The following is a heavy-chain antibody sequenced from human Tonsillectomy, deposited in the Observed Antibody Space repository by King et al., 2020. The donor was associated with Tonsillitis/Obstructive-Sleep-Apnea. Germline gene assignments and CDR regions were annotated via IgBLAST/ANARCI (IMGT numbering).Heavy chain of an antibody. CDR3: AHSDYDFWSGSPGAFDI. CDR1: GFSLSTSGVG. J-gene: IGHJ3*02. V-gene: IGHV2-5*02. Sequence: TLQESGPTLVKPPQTLTLTCTFSGFSLSTSGVGVGWIRQPPGEALDWLALIYWDDETRYSPSLKSKLTITKDTSKNQVVLTMTNMDPVDTATYYCAHSDYDFWSGSPGAFDIWGQGTMVTVSS. D-gene: IGHD3-3*01. CDR2: IYWDDET.